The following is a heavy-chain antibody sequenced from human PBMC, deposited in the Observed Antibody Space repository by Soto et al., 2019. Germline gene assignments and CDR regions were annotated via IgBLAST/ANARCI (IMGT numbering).Heavy chain of an antibody. Sequence: GGSLRLSCAASGFRFSHYTMKWVRQAPGKGLEWVASISSGSSFIYYADSVKGRFTISRDNSKNTLYLQMNSLRAEDTAIYYCAKEGERVVEGLDFWGQGTLVTVSS. CDR3: AKEGERVVEGLDF. V-gene: IGHV3-21*04. D-gene: IGHD3-16*01. J-gene: IGHJ4*02. CDR2: ISSGSSFI. CDR1: GFRFSHYT.